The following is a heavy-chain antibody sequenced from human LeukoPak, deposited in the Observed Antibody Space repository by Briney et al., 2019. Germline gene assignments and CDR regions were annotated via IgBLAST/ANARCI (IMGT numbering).Heavy chain of an antibody. J-gene: IGHJ6*03. Sequence: GGSLRLSCEASGFTFSSYAMTWVRQPPGKGLEWVSTISHSSGSSYYAASVKGRFSISRDNSKNTVYLEMNSLRVEDMAVYYCARGPRRKAITMVRGVNGSHYYMDVWGKGTTVTVSS. V-gene: IGHV3-23*01. D-gene: IGHD3-10*01. CDR1: GFTFSSYA. CDR2: ISHSSGSS. CDR3: ARGPRRKAITMVRGVNGSHYYMDV.